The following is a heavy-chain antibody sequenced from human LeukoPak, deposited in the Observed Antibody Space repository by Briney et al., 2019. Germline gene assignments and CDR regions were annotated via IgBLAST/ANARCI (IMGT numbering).Heavy chain of an antibody. V-gene: IGHV1-69*01. J-gene: IGHJ4*02. CDR1: GGTFSSYA. Sequence: GASVKVSCKASGGTFSSYAISWVRQAPGQGLEWMGGIIPIFGTANYAQKFQGRVTITADESTSTAYMGLSSLRSEDTAVYYCARLPTVGFDYWGQGTLVTVSS. D-gene: IGHD4-17*01. CDR3: ARLPTVGFDY. CDR2: IIPIFGTA.